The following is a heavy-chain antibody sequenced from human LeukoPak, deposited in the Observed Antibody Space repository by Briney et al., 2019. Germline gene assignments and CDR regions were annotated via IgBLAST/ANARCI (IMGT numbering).Heavy chain of an antibody. CDR3: ARSQRRSYYGMDV. Sequence: PGGSLRLSCAASGFTFSDYYMSWIRQAPGKGLEWVSYISSSSSYTNYADPVKGRFTISRDNAKNSLYLQMNSLRAEDTAVYHCARSQRRSYYGMDVWGQGTTVTVSS. CDR2: ISSSSSYT. V-gene: IGHV3-11*03. J-gene: IGHJ6*02. D-gene: IGHD1-1*01. CDR1: GFTFSDYY.